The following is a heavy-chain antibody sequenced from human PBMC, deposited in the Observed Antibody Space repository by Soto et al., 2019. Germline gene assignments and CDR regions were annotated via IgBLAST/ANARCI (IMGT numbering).Heavy chain of an antibody. CDR3: AKASNDGGPYYYYMDV. D-gene: IGHD3-16*01. J-gene: IGHJ6*03. CDR2: ISGSGGST. CDR1: GFTFSSYA. V-gene: IGHV3-23*01. Sequence: GGSLRLSCAASGFTFSSYAMSWVRQAPGKGLEWVSAISGSGGSTYYADSVKGRFTISRDNSKNTLYLQMNSLRAEDTAVYYCAKASNDGGPYYYYMDVWGKGTTVTVSS.